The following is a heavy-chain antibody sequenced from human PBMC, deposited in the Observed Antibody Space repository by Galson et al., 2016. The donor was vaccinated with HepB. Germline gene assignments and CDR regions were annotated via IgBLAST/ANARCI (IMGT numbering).Heavy chain of an antibody. Sequence: SLRLSCAASGFTFSSYAMNWVRQAPGKGLEWVSTLSGSGGSTYYADSVKGRFTISRDNSKNTLYLQMNSLRAEDTAVYYCAKLDGPLTDDDYWGQGTLVTVSS. D-gene: IGHD5-24*01. J-gene: IGHJ4*02. CDR3: AKLDGPLTDDDY. CDR2: LSGSGGST. CDR1: GFTFSSYA. V-gene: IGHV3-23*01.